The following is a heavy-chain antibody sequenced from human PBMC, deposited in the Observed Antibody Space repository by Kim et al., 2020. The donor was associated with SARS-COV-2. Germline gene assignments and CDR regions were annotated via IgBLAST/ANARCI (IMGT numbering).Heavy chain of an antibody. CDR3: ARDTVAGTVGYYYGMDV. J-gene: IGHJ6*02. Sequence: GGSLRLSCAASGFTFSDYYMSWIRQAPGKGLEWVSYISSSSSYTNYADSVKGRFTISRDNAKNSLYLQMNSLRAEDTAVYYCARDTVAGTVGYYYGMDVWGQGTTVTVSS. CDR1: GFTFSDYY. V-gene: IGHV3-11*05. D-gene: IGHD6-19*01. CDR2: ISSSSSYT.